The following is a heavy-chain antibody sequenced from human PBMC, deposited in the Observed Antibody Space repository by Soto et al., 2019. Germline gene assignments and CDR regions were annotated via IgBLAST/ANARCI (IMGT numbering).Heavy chain of an antibody. CDR3: ARGRGAAADYFDF. CDR1: GFTFSDYY. V-gene: IGHV3-11*05. J-gene: IGHJ4*02. D-gene: IGHD6-13*01. Sequence: PGGSLRLSCAVSGFTFSDYYMTWIRQAPGKGLEWVSYISSGTSHTNYADSVKGRFTISRDNAKNSLFLQMNSLRAEDTAVYYCARGRGAAADYFDFWGQGTLVTVSS. CDR2: ISSGTSHT.